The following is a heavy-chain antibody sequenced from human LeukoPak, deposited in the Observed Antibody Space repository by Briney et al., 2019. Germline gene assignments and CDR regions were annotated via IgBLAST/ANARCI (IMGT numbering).Heavy chain of an antibody. D-gene: IGHD3-22*01. V-gene: IGHV3-23*01. Sequence: GGSLRLSCAASGFTFSSYAMSWVRQAPGKGLEWVSAISGSGGSTYYADSVKSRFTISRDNSKNTLYLQMNSLRAEDTAVYYCAIYPIHYYDSSGDYWGQGTLVTVSS. J-gene: IGHJ4*02. CDR2: ISGSGGST. CDR1: GFTFSSYA. CDR3: AIYPIHYYDSSGDY.